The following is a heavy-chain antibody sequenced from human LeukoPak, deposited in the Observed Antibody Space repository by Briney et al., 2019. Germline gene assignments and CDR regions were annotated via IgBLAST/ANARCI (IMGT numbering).Heavy chain of an antibody. D-gene: IGHD4-11*01. CDR2: IYYSGST. V-gene: IGHV4-39*07. CDR1: GGSISSSSYY. CDR3: ARGRRQSSNHDFGC. Sequence: SETLSLTCTVSGGSISSSSYYWGWIPQPPGKGLEWIGSIYYSGSTYYNPSLKSRVTISVDTSKTQFSLKLSSVTAADTAVYYCARGRRQSSNHDFGCWGQGTLVTASS. J-gene: IGHJ4*02.